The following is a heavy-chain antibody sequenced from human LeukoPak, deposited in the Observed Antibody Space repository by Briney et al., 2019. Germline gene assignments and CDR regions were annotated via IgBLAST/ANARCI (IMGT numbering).Heavy chain of an antibody. CDR1: GGSISGYY. CDR3: ARDLDCDGGICYFDP. V-gene: IGHV4-4*07. J-gene: IGHJ5*02. Sequence: SETPSLTCTVSGGSISGYYWSWIRQPAGKGLEWIGHIYTSGSTNYNPSLKSRVTVSVDTSKSQFSLKLTSVTAADTAVYYCARDLDCDGGICYFDPWGLGTLVTVSS. CDR2: IYTSGST. D-gene: IGHD2-15*01.